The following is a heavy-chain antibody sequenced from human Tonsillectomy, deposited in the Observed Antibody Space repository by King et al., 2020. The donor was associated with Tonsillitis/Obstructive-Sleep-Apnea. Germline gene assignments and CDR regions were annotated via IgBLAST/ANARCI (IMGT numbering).Heavy chain of an antibody. D-gene: IGHD1-26*01. Sequence: QLVQSGGGLVQPGGSLRLSCAASGFTFSSYSFNWVRQAPGKGLEWVAYISSGGRTICYADSVKGRFTISRDNGKNSLYLQMNSLRDGDTAVYYCARDTGSFHFWGQGTLVTVSS. CDR3: ARDTGSFHF. V-gene: IGHV3-48*02. CDR1: GFTFSSYS. J-gene: IGHJ4*02. CDR2: ISSGGRTI.